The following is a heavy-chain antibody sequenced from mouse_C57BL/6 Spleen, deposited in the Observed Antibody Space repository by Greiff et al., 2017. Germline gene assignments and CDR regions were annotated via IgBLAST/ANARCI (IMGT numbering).Heavy chain of an antibody. CDR1: GYSITSGYY. CDR3: ARDNYGNYGAMDD. V-gene: IGHV3-6*01. J-gene: IGHJ4*01. D-gene: IGHD2-1*01. CDR2: ISYDGSN. Sequence: VQLQQSGPGLVKPSQSLSLTCSVTGYSITSGYYWNWIRQFPGNKLEWMGYISYDGSNNYNPSLKNLISITRDTSKNQFFLKLNSVTTEDTDTYYCARDNYGNYGAMDDWGQGTSVTVSS.